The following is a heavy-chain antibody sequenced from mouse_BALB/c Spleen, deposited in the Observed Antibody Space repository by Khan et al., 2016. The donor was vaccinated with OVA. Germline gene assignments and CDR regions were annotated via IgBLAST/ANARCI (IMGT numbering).Heavy chain of an antibody. CDR1: GYTFTTYT. Sequence: QVQLKQSGAELARPGASVKMSCKASGYTFTTYTMHWVKQRPGQGLEWIGDINPSNGYTNYNQKFKDKSTLTADKSSSTAYMQLSSLTSDYSAVYYCTREGAYYRSDGWFSYWGQGTLVTVSA. D-gene: IGHD2-14*01. CDR2: INPSNGYT. V-gene: IGHV1-4*01. J-gene: IGHJ3*01. CDR3: TREGAYYRSDGWFSY.